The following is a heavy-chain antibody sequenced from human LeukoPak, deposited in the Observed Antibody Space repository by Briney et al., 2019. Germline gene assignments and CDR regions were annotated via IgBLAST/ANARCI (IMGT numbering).Heavy chain of an antibody. D-gene: IGHD5-24*01. CDR2: VYNGHST. Sequence: SETLSCTCTVSTGSITGYYWTWMRQPAGQGLEWIIPVYNGHSTNYNHPLNRRITMSVNTTNNQFSVELSPVTAADTVVYYWGTGRDADSARGYYEMDVCGQKTT. CDR3: GTGRDADSARGYYEMDV. CDR1: TGSITGYY. V-gene: IGHV4-4*07. J-gene: IGHJ6*02.